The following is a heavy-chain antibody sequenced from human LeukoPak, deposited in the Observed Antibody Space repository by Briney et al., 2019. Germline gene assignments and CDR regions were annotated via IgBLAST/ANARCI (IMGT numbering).Heavy chain of an antibody. V-gene: IGHV3-30-3*01. CDR1: GFTFSSYA. CDR3: AREGGNGAFDI. D-gene: IGHD4-23*01. J-gene: IGHJ3*02. Sequence: GGSLRLSCAASGFTFSSYAMHWVRQAPGKGLEWVAVISYDGSNKYYADSVKGRFTISRDNSKNTLYLQMNSLRAEDTAVYYCAREGGNGAFDIWGQGTMVTVPS. CDR2: ISYDGSNK.